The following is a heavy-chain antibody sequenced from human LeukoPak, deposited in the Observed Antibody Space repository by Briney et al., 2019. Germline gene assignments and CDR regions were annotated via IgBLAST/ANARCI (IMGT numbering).Heavy chain of an antibody. CDR1: GFTFSTYA. J-gene: IGHJ4*02. Sequence: GGSLRLSCAASGFTFSTYAMHWVRQAPGKGLEWVGRIKSKTDGGTTDYAAPVKGRFTISRDDSKNTLYLQMNSLKTEDTAVYYCTTVSSSWDQLDYWGQGTLVTVSS. CDR3: TTVSSSWDQLDY. CDR2: IKSKTDGGTT. D-gene: IGHD6-13*01. V-gene: IGHV3-15*01.